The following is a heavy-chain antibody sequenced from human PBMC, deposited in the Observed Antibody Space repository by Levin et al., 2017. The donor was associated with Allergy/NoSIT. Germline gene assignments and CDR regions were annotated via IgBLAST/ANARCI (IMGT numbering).Heavy chain of an antibody. J-gene: IGHJ6*02. D-gene: IGHD6-6*01. CDR1: GFTFSSSA. CDR2: ISSNGGST. V-gene: IGHV3-64*02. Sequence: LSLTCAASGFTFSSSAMHWVRQAPGKGLEYVSAISSNGGSTYYADSVKGRFTISRDNSKNTLYLQMGSLRAEDMAVYYCARGHSSSKLYYYYGMDVWGQGTTVTVSS. CDR3: ARGHSSSKLYYYYGMDV.